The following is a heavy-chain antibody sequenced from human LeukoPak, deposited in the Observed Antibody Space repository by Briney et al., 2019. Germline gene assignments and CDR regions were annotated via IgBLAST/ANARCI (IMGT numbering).Heavy chain of an antibody. Sequence: GGSLRLSCAPSGFTLSSYAMSWVRQAPGNGLEWVSAISGSGGSTYYAESVKGRFTLYRDNSKNTLYLQMNSLRAEDTAVYYCAKVPNSXSSLDYWGQGTLVTVS. CDR3: AKVPNSXSSLDY. CDR1: GFTLSSYA. J-gene: IGHJ4*02. D-gene: IGHD6-6*01. V-gene: IGHV3-23*01. CDR2: ISGSGGST.